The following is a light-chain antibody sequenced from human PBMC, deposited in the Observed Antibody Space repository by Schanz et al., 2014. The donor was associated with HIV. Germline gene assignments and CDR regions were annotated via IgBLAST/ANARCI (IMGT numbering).Light chain of an antibody. V-gene: IGLV2-14*03. CDR3: NSYTSSSTWV. Sequence: QSALTQPASVSGSPGQSITISCTGTSSDVGADNSVSWYQQHPGRAPRLLVYDVTYRPSGVSNRFSGSKSGNTASLTISGLQADDEADYYCNSYTSSSTWVFGGGTKLTVL. J-gene: IGLJ3*02. CDR1: SSDVGADNS. CDR2: DVT.